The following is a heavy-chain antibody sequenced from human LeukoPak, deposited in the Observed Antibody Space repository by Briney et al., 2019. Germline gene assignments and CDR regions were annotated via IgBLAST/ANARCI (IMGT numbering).Heavy chain of an antibody. D-gene: IGHD5-24*01. V-gene: IGHV3-21*01. CDR2: ISSSSSYI. Sequence: GGSPRLSCAASGFTFSSYSMNWVRQAPGKGLEWVSSISSSSSYIYYADSVKGRFTISRDNAKNSLYLQMNSLRAEDTAVYYCARGSNRDGYNTLDYWGQGTLVTVSS. CDR1: GFTFSSYS. J-gene: IGHJ4*02. CDR3: ARGSNRDGYNTLDY.